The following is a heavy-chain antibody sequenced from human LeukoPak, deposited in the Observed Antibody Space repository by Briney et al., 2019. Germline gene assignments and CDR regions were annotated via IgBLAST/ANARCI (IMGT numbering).Heavy chain of an antibody. D-gene: IGHD3-9*01. J-gene: IGHJ4*02. CDR1: GFTFSNAW. Sequence: GGSLRLSCAASGFTFSNAWMSWVRQAPGKGLEWVGRIKSKTDGGTTDYAAPVKGGFTISRDDSKNTLYLQMNSLKTEDTAVYYCTTDERPYYDILTGYYSDYWGQGTLVTVSS. V-gene: IGHV3-15*01. CDR2: IKSKTDGGTT. CDR3: TTDERPYYDILTGYYSDY.